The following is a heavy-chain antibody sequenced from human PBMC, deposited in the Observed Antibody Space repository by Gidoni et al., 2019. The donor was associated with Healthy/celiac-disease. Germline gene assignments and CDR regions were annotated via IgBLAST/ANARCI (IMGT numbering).Heavy chain of an antibody. CDR1: GGTFSSYT. Sequence: QVQLVQSGAEVKKPGSSVKVSCKASGGTFSSYTISWVRQAPGQGLEWMGRIIPILGIANYAQKFQGRVTITADKSTSTAYMELSSLRSEDTDVYYCARTRNSGSYGSLDYWGQGTLVTVSS. D-gene: IGHD1-26*01. V-gene: IGHV1-69*02. CDR3: ARTRNSGSYGSLDY. CDR2: IIPILGIA. J-gene: IGHJ4*02.